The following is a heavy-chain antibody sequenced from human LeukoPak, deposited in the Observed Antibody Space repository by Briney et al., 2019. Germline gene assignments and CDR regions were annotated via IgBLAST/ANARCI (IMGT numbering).Heavy chain of an antibody. CDR3: ARDFSSTRNNWFDP. J-gene: IGHJ5*02. V-gene: IGHV3-7*01. CDR2: IKQDGSEK. D-gene: IGHD2-2*01. CDR1: GFTFSSYW. Sequence: GGSLRLSCAASGFTFSSYWMSWVRQAPGKGLEWVANIKQDGSEKYYVDSVKGRFTISRDNAKKSLYLQMNSLRAKDTAVYYCARDFSSTRNNWFDPWGQGTLVTVSS.